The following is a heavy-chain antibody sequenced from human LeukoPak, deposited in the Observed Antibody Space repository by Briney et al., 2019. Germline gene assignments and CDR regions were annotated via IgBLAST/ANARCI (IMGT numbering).Heavy chain of an antibody. J-gene: IGHJ4*02. CDR1: GFTLSDYG. Sequence: PGGSLRLSCAASGFTLSDYGMHWVRQAPGKGLEWVSLIWYEGSNKYYADSVKGRFTISKDTSKNTLYLQMNSLRAEDTALYYCARDRAMVVGSSWYYDYWGQGTLVTVSS. V-gene: IGHV3-33*01. D-gene: IGHD5-18*01. CDR2: IWYEGSNK. CDR3: ARDRAMVVGSSWYYDY.